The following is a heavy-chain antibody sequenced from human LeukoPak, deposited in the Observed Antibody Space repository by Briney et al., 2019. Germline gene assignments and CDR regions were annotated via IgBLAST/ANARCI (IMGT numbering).Heavy chain of an antibody. V-gene: IGHV4-61*08. Sequence: PSQTLSLTCTVSGASISSGGYYWSWIRQPPGKGLEWIGYISYSGSTNYNPSLKSRVTISVDTSKNQFSLNLSSVTAADTAVYWCARTYYYDTSGYYGLYAFDIWGQGTVVTVSS. J-gene: IGHJ3*02. CDR2: ISYSGST. CDR1: GASISSGGYY. D-gene: IGHD3-22*01. CDR3: ARTYYYDTSGYYGLYAFDI.